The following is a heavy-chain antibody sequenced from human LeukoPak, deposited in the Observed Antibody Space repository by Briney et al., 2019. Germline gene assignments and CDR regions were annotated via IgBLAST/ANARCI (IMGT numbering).Heavy chain of an antibody. J-gene: IGHJ6*03. Sequence: ASVKVPCKASGYTFTSYGISWVRQAPGQGLEWMGWISAYNGNTNYAQKLQGRVTMTTDTSTSTAYMELRSLRSDDTAVYYCARSWDPSGPGSIYMDVWGKGTTVAVSS. CDR2: ISAYNGNT. CDR3: ARSWDPSGPGSIYMDV. D-gene: IGHD1-26*01. V-gene: IGHV1-18*01. CDR1: GYTFTSYG.